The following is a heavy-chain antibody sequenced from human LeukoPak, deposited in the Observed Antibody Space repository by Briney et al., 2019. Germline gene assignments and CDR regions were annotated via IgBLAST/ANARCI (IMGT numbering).Heavy chain of an antibody. V-gene: IGHV3-7*01. CDR3: VRGGSLYDFSPAMPDFDY. Sequence: PGGSLRLSCAASGFTFSSYWMSWVRQAPGKGLEWVANIKQDGSEKYYVDSVKGRFTISRDNAKNSLYLQMNSLRAEDTAVYYCVRGGSLYDFSPAMPDFDYWGQGTRVTVSS. J-gene: IGHJ4*02. CDR2: IKQDGSEK. D-gene: IGHD2-2*01. CDR1: GFTFSSYW.